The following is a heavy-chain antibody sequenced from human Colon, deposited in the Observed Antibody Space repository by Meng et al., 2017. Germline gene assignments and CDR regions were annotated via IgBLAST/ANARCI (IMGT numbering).Heavy chain of an antibody. D-gene: IGHD3-10*01. CDR1: GDSIRSSNW. V-gene: IGHV4-4*02. J-gene: IGHJ4*02. CDR3: ARVIYASGNMAHLDY. CDR2: IYHSGST. Sequence: QVPLQDSGPGLVKPSGTLSLTCAVSGDSIRSSNWWSWVRQPPGRGLEWIGEIYHSGSTNYNPSLKNRVTMTVDKSKNEFSLTLSSVTAADTAFYYCARVIYASGNMAHLDYWGQGTLVTVSS.